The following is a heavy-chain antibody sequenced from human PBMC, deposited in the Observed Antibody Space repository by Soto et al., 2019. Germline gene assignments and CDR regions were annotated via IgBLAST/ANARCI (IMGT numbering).Heavy chain of an antibody. D-gene: IGHD3-22*01. Sequence: GSLRLSCAASGFTFSSYAMHWVRQAPGKGLEWVAVISYDGSNKYYADSVKGRFTISRDNSKNTLYLQMNSLRAEDTAVYYCARDDSSGYYHDAFDIWGQGTMVTVSS. CDR1: GFTFSSYA. V-gene: IGHV3-30-3*01. J-gene: IGHJ3*02. CDR2: ISYDGSNK. CDR3: ARDDSSGYYHDAFDI.